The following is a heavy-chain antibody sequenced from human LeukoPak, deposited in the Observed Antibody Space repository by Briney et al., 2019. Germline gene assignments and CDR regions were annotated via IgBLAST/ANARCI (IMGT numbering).Heavy chain of an antibody. V-gene: IGHV3-13*04. CDR2: IGTDGRT. CDR3: ARVTVRNAFDL. CDR1: GFTFSRHD. D-gene: IGHD4-17*01. Sequence: PGGSLILSCAASGFTFSRHDMHWVRQAPGKGLEWVSAIGTDGRTYYPGSVKGRFAISREDAKSSLFLQMNSLRAGDTAVYYCARVTVRNAFDLWGQGTMVTVSS. J-gene: IGHJ3*01.